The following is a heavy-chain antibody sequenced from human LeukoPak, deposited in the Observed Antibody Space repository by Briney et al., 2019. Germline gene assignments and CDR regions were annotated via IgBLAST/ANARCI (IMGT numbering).Heavy chain of an antibody. J-gene: IGHJ6*02. CDR1: GFTFSRFW. D-gene: IGHD3-3*01. CDR3: ATLGPPTIFGVVIFEYYGMDV. Sequence: PGGSLRLSCAASGFTFSRFWMTWVRQAPGKGLEWVAVISYDGSNKYYADSVKGRFTISRDNSKNTLYLQMNSLRAEDTAVYYCATLGPPTIFGVVIFEYYGMDVWGQGTTVTVSS. CDR2: ISYDGSNK. V-gene: IGHV3-30-3*01.